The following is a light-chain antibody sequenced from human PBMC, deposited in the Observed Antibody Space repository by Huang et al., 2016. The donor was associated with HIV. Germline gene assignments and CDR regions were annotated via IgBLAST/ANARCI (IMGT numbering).Light chain of an antibody. Sequence: EIVLTQSPATLSVSPGEGATLSCRANQSIATNLAWYHQRACQAPRVLMYDASTRASGLPGRFSGSGSGTEFTLTVSGLHSEDFAIYYCQQYHNWPYSFGQGTKLEIK. J-gene: IGKJ2*03. CDR2: DAS. V-gene: IGKV3-15*01. CDR3: QQYHNWPYS. CDR1: QSIATN.